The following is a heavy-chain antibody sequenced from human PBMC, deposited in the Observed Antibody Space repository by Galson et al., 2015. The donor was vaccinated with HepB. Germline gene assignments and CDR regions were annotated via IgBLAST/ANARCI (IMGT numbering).Heavy chain of an antibody. CDR3: GGAEGWTSDF. CDR1: GFTFSTHW. CDR2: IKEDGSEI. J-gene: IGHJ4*02. D-gene: IGHD3/OR15-3a*01. Sequence: SLRLSCAASGFTFSTHWMTWVRQAPGKGLEWVANIKEDGSEIHYVDSVNGRFTISRDNAKNSLYLQMNNLRVEDTAVYYCGGAEGWTSDFWGQGTLVTVSS. V-gene: IGHV3-7*01.